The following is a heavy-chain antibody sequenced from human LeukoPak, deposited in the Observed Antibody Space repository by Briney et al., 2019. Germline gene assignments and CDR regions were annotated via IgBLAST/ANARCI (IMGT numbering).Heavy chain of an antibody. Sequence: GASVKVSCKASGYTFTGYYMHWVRQAPGQGLEWMGRINPNSGGTNYAQKFRGRVTMTRDTSISTAYMELSRLRSDDTAVYYCARGTDYGDPFDYWGQGTLVTVSS. J-gene: IGHJ4*02. V-gene: IGHV1-2*06. CDR1: GYTFTGYY. CDR2: INPNSGGT. D-gene: IGHD4-17*01. CDR3: ARGTDYGDPFDY.